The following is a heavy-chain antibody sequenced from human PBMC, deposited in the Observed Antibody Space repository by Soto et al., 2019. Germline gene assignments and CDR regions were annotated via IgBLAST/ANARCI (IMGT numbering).Heavy chain of an antibody. Sequence: EVQLVESEGGLVQRGGSLRLSCAASGFTFNYYWMHWVRQAPGQGLVWVSHIHSDGSTTTYADSVKGRFTISRDNAKNTLYLQMNSLRAEDKAVYSCVRGDKGGFDLWGQGTTVTVSS. CDR2: IHSDGSTT. CDR1: GFTFNYYW. CDR3: VRGDKGGFDL. V-gene: IGHV3-74*01. J-gene: IGHJ3*01. D-gene: IGHD2-21*02.